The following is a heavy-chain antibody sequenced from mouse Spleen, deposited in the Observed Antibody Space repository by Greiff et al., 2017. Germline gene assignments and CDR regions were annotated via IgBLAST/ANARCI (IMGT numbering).Heavy chain of an antibody. CDR2: IYPSDSET. D-gene: IGHD4-1*01. CDR1: GYTFTSYW. CDR3: ARNWEDWFAY. Sequence: VQLQQPGAELVRPGSSVKLSCKASGYTFTSYWMDWVKQRPGQGLEWIGNIYPSDSETHYNQKFKDKATLTVDKSSSTAYMQLSSLTSEDSAVYYCARNWEDWFAYWGQGTLVTVSA. V-gene: IGHV1-61*01. J-gene: IGHJ3*01.